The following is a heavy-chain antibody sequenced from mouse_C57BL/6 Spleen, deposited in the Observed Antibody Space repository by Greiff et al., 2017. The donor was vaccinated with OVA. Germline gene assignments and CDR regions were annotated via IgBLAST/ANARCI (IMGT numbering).Heavy chain of an antibody. Sequence: QVQLQQPGAELVRPGTSVKLSCKASGYTFTSYWMHWVKQRPGQGLEWIGVIDPSDSYTNYNQKFKGKATLTVDTSSSTAYMQLSSLTSEDSAVYYCAREFPITTVVADYWGQGTTLTVSS. D-gene: IGHD1-1*01. CDR2: IDPSDSYT. CDR1: GYTFTSYW. J-gene: IGHJ2*01. V-gene: IGHV1-59*01. CDR3: AREFPITTVVADY.